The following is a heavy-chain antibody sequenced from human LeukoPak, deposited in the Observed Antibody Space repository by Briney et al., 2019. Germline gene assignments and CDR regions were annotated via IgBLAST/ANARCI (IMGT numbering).Heavy chain of an antibody. CDR3: AYSSGGEGPYDAFDI. D-gene: IGHD6-19*01. CDR1: GYTFNGFW. J-gene: IGHJ3*02. V-gene: IGHV5-51*01. CDR2: IYPSDSDT. Sequence: GESLKISCKGSGYTFNGFWIAWVRQMPGKGLEWMGIIYPSDSDTKYRPSVQGQVTISADRSINTAYPQWSSLKASDTAMYYCAYSSGGEGPYDAFDIWGQGTKVTVSS.